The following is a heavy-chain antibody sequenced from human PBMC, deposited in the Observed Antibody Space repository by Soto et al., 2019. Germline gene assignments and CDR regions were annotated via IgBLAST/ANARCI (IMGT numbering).Heavy chain of an antibody. CDR3: ARYRVVIRSGIDY. Sequence: LSLTCTVSGGSISSGGYYWSWIRQHPGKGLEWIGYIYYSGSTYYNPSLKSRVTISVDTSKNQFSLKLSSVTAADTAVYYCARYRVVIRSGIDYWGQGTLVTVSS. V-gene: IGHV4-31*03. J-gene: IGHJ4*02. CDR1: GGSISSGGYY. D-gene: IGHD3-22*01. CDR2: IYYSGST.